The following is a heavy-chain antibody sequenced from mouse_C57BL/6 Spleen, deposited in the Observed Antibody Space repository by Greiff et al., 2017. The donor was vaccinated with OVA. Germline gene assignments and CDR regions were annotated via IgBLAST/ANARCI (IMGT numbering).Heavy chain of an antibody. Sequence: QVQLQHPGAELVKPGASVKMSCKASGYTFTSYWITWVKQRPGQGLEWIGDIYPGSGSTNYNEKFKSKATLTVDTSSSTAYMQLSSLTSEDSAVYYCARDENNWDGDYWGQGTTLTVSS. CDR1: GYTFTSYW. D-gene: IGHD4-1*01. CDR3: ARDENNWDGDY. V-gene: IGHV1-55*01. J-gene: IGHJ2*01. CDR2: IYPGSGST.